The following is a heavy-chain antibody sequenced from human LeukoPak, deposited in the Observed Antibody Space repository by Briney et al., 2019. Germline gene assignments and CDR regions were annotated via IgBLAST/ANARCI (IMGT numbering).Heavy chain of an antibody. CDR2: ISGSGGST. Sequence: GGSLRLSCAGSGFTFSSYAMSWVRQAPGKGLEWVSAISGSGGSTYYADSVKGRFTISRDNSKNTLYLQMNSLRAEDTAVYYCAKVMPRTMVRGVQPSDYWGQGTLVTVSS. CDR3: AKVMPRTMVRGVQPSDY. V-gene: IGHV3-23*01. D-gene: IGHD3-10*01. CDR1: GFTFSSYA. J-gene: IGHJ4*02.